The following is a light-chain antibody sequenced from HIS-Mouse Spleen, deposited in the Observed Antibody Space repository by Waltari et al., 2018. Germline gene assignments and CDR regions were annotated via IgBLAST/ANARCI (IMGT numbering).Light chain of an antibody. CDR3: NSRDSSGNHVV. CDR2: GKN. V-gene: IGLV3-19*01. J-gene: IGLJ2*01. Sequence: SSELTQDPAVSVALGQTVRITCQGASLRSYYASWYQQKPGQAPVLVIYGKNNRPSGIPDRFSCSSSGNTASLTITGAQAEDEADYYCNSRDSSGNHVVFGGGTKLTVL. CDR1: SLRSYY.